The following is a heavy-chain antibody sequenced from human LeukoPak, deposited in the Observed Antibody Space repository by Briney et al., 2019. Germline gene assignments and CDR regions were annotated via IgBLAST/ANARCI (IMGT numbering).Heavy chain of an antibody. CDR1: GFTFSSYG. J-gene: IGHJ4*02. CDR3: AKGLDFDWLEALSELDY. D-gene: IGHD3-9*01. Sequence: GRSLRLSCAAPGFTFSSYGMHWVCQAPGKGLGRVAIISYDGSNKYYADSVKGRFTISRDNSKNTLYLQMNSLRAEDTAVYYCAKGLDFDWLEALSELDYWGQGTLVTVSS. V-gene: IGHV3-30*18. CDR2: ISYDGSNK.